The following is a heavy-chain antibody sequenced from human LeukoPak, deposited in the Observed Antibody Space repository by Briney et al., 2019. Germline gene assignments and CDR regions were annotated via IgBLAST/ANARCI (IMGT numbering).Heavy chain of an antibody. CDR1: GASISSYY. Sequence: SETLSLTCTVSGASISSYYWNWIRQPAGKGLEWIGRIYTSGSTDYNPSLKSRVTMSVDSSKNQFSLELSSVTAADTAAYYCATGAYCGGDCFDAFDIWGQGTMVTISS. V-gene: IGHV4-4*07. J-gene: IGHJ3*02. CDR3: ATGAYCGGDCFDAFDI. D-gene: IGHD2-21*01. CDR2: IYTSGST.